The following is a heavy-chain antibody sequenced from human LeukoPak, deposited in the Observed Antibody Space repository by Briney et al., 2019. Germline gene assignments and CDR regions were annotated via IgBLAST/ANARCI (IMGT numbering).Heavy chain of an antibody. V-gene: IGHV3-23*01. Sequence: GGSLRLSCAASGFTFSNSAMSWVRQAPGKGLEWVSAISGSGGSTYYADSVKGRFTISRDNSKNTLYLQMNSLRAEDTAVYYCAKDRVVRGVLGREEHWGQGTLVAVSS. D-gene: IGHD3-10*01. CDR3: AKDRVVRGVLGREEH. CDR1: GFTFSNSA. J-gene: IGHJ1*01. CDR2: ISGSGGST.